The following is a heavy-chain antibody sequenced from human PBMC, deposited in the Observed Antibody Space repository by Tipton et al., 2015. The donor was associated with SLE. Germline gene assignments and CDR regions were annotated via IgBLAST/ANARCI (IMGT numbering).Heavy chain of an antibody. V-gene: IGHV4-30-2*01. CDR3: ARQGAVAGFDY. Sequence: TLSLTCAVSGGSISSGGYSWSWIRQPPGKGLEWIGYIYHSGSTYYNPSLKSRVTISVDTSKNQFSLKLSSVTAADTAVYYCARQGAVAGFDYWGQGTLVTVSS. CDR2: IYHSGST. D-gene: IGHD6-19*01. J-gene: IGHJ4*02. CDR1: GGSISSGGYS.